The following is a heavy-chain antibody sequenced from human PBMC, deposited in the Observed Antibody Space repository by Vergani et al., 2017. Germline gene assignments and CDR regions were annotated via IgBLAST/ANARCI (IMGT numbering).Heavy chain of an antibody. J-gene: IGHJ4*02. CDR2: ISSSSSYI. Sequence: EVQLVESGGGLVQPGGSLRLSCAASGFTFSSYSMNWVRQAPGKGLEWVSYISSSSSYIYYADSVKGRFTISRDNAKNSLYLQMNSLRAEDTAVYYCARVPGGGDEVYWGQGTLVTVSS. CDR1: GFTFSSYS. CDR3: ARVPGGGDEVY. V-gene: IGHV3-21*05. D-gene: IGHD2-21*02.